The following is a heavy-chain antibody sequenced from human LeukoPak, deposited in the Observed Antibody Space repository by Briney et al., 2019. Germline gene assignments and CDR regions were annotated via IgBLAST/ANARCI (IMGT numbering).Heavy chain of an antibody. V-gene: IGHV1-2*02. Sequence: ASVKVSCKASGYTFTGYYTHWVRQAPGQGLEWMGWINPNSGGTNYAQKFQGRVTMTTDTSTSTAYMELRSLRSDDTAVYYCARDNGDSSGYYYYYYYYMDVWGKGTTVTISS. CDR3: ARDNGDSSGYYYYYYYYMDV. CDR2: INPNSGGT. J-gene: IGHJ6*03. D-gene: IGHD3-22*01. CDR1: GYTFTGYY.